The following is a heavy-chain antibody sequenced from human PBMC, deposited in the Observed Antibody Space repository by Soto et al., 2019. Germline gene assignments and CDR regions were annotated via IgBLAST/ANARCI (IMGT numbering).Heavy chain of an antibody. V-gene: IGHV3-30-3*01. D-gene: IGHD5-18*01. J-gene: IGHJ4*02. Sequence: GGSLRLSCAASGFTFSSYAMHWVRQAPGKGLEWVAVISYDGSNKYYADSVKGRFTISRDNSKNTLYLQMNSLRAEDTAVYYCARDSLIPPDTAMVPPDYWGQGTLVTVSS. CDR2: ISYDGSNK. CDR1: GFTFSSYA. CDR3: ARDSLIPPDTAMVPPDY.